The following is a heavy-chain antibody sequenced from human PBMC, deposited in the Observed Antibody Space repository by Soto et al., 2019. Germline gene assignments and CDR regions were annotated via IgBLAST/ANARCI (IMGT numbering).Heavy chain of an antibody. J-gene: IGHJ4*02. D-gene: IGHD2-2*01. Sequence: PSETLSLTCAVYGGSFIGYYWSWIRQPPGKGLEWIGEINHSGSTNYNPSLKSRVTISVDTSKNQFSLKLSSVTAADTAVYYCARVLGYCSSTSCYTFDYWGQGTLVTVSS. V-gene: IGHV4-34*01. CDR1: GGSFIGYY. CDR2: INHSGST. CDR3: ARVLGYCSSTSCYTFDY.